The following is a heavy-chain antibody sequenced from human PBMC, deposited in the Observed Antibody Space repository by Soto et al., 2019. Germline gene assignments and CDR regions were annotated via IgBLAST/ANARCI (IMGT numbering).Heavy chain of an antibody. CDR3: ATDGPQTAQWLHPEN. J-gene: IGHJ4*02. CDR2: ISSGSRYI. Sequence: GGSLRLSCAASGFTFGGYTMNWVRQAPGKGLEWVSSISSGSRYIYYADSVKGRFTVSRDNAKNSLYLQMNSLRAEDTAVYFWATDGPQTAQWLHPENWGQGTLVTVSS. V-gene: IGHV3-21*01. CDR1: GFTFGGYT. D-gene: IGHD6-19*01.